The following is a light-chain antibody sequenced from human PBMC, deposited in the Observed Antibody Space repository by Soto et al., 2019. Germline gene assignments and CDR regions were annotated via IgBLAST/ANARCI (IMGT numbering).Light chain of an antibody. V-gene: IGKV3-20*01. CDR2: GTS. J-gene: IGKJ5*01. CDR1: QSVSSKY. Sequence: EIVLTQSPGTLSLSPGERATLSCRASQSVSSKYLAWYQQKPGRAPRVLIYGTSIRASGVPERFSGGGSGTDFTLTITRLEPEDFAVYYCQQYVSAPITFGQGTRLEIK. CDR3: QQYVSAPIT.